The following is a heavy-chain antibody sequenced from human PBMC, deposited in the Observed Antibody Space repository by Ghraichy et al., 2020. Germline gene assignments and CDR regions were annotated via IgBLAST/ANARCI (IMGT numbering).Heavy chain of an antibody. CDR3: ARDYYGSGSYPLGY. CDR2: INPSGGNT. J-gene: IGHJ4*02. D-gene: IGHD3-10*01. V-gene: IGHV1-46*01. Sequence: VKVSCQTSGFSFTSYYIHWVRQAPGQGLEWMGKINPSGGNTNYAQKFEGTVTMTRDTSTRTVYMELSSLRSEDTAVYYCARDYYGSGSYPLGYWGQGTLVIVSS. CDR1: GFSFTSYY.